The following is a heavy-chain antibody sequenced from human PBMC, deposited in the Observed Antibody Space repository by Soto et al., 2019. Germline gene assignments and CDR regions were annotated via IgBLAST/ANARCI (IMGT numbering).Heavy chain of an antibody. Sequence: SETLSLTCTVSGGSISSSSYYWGWIRQPPGKGLEWIGSIYYSGSTYYNPSLKSRVTISVDTSKNQFSLKLSSVTAADTAVYYCARSELEPITPFDYWGQGTLVTVSS. CDR3: ARSELEPITPFDY. V-gene: IGHV4-39*01. CDR2: IYYSGST. D-gene: IGHD1-1*01. J-gene: IGHJ4*02. CDR1: GGSISSSSYY.